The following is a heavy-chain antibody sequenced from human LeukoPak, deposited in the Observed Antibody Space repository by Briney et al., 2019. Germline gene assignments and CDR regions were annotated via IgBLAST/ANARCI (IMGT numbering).Heavy chain of an antibody. CDR2: ISSSSSYI. CDR1: GFTFSSYS. J-gene: IGHJ6*03. D-gene: IGHD4-11*01. CDR3: ARDTTVTTRYYYYMDV. V-gene: IGHV3-21*01. Sequence: GGSLRLSCAASGFTFSSYSMNWVRQAPGKGLEWVSSISSSSSYIYYADSVKGRFTISRDNAKNSLHLQMNSLRAEDTAVYYCARDTTVTTRYYYYMDVWGKGTTVTVSS.